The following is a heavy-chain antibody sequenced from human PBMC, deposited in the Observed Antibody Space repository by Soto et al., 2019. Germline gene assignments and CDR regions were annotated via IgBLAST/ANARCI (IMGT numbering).Heavy chain of an antibody. CDR3: AKDQGSTLYYFDY. CDR2: ISGSGGNT. V-gene: IGHV3-23*01. D-gene: IGHD2-2*01. CDR1: GFTFSNYA. Sequence: GGSLRLSCAASGFTFSNYAMSWLRQAPGKGLEWVSISGSGGNTYYADSVKGRFTISRDNSKNTLYLQMNSLRAEDTAVYYCAKDQGSTLYYFDYWGQGTLVTV. J-gene: IGHJ4*02.